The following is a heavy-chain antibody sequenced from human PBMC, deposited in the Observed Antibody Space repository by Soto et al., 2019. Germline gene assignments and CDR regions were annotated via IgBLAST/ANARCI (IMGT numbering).Heavy chain of an antibody. CDR1: GGSFSGYY. CDR3: ARGYRRNFDY. V-gene: IGHV4-34*01. D-gene: IGHD3-16*02. J-gene: IGHJ4*02. Sequence: SETLSLTCAVYGGSFSGYYWSWIRQPPGKGLEWIGEINHSGSTNYNPSLKSRVTISVDTSKNQFSLKLSSVTAADTAVHYCARGYRRNFDYWGQGTXVTVAS. CDR2: INHSGST.